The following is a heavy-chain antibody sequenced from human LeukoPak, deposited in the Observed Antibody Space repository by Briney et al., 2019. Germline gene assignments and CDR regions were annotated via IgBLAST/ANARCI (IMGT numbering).Heavy chain of an antibody. CDR1: GFTFDDYA. Sequence: GGSLRLSCAASGFTFDDYAMHWARQAPGKGLEWVSGISWNSGSIGYADSVKGRFTISRDNAKNSLYLQMNSLRAEDTALYYCAKVPDSSGWYYFDYWGQGTLVTVSS. CDR3: AKVPDSSGWYYFDY. D-gene: IGHD6-19*01. CDR2: ISWNSGSI. J-gene: IGHJ4*02. V-gene: IGHV3-9*01.